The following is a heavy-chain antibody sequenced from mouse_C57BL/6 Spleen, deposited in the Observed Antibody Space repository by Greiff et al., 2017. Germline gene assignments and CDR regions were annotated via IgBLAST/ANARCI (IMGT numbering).Heavy chain of an antibody. CDR1: GYTFTDYY. D-gene: IGHD2-4*01. V-gene: IGHV1-76*01. Sequence: LEESGAELVRPGASVKLSCKASGYTFTDYYINWVKQRPGQGLEWIARIYHGSGNTYYNEKLKGKATLTAEKSSSTAYMQLSSLTSEDSAVYFCAREYDYDGAMDYWGQGTSVTVSS. J-gene: IGHJ4*01. CDR3: AREYDYDGAMDY. CDR2: IYHGSGNT.